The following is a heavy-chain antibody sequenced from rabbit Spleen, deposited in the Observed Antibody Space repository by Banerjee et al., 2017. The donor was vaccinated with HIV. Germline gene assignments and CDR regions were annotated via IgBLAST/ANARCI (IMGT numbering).Heavy chain of an antibody. J-gene: IGHJ4*01. V-gene: IGHV1S40*01. CDR1: GIDFSSTHY. CDR2: INTGSSGT. CDR3: ARAGYNGYGLNL. D-gene: IGHD6-1*01. Sequence: QQLEESGGDLVKPGASLTLTCKASGIDFSSTHYMCWVRQAPGKGLEWIGCINTGSSGTWYATWAKGRFTISKTSSTTVTLQMTSLTAADTATYFCARAGYNGYGLNLWGPGTLVTVS.